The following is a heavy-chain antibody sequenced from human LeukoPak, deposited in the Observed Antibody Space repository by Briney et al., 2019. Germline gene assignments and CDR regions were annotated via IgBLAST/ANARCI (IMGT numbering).Heavy chain of an antibody. CDR1: GYTFTSYD. CDR3: AKNMGYGDYWYFDL. J-gene: IGHJ2*01. D-gene: IGHD4-17*01. Sequence: ASVKVSCKASGYTFTSYDINWVRQAPGEGLEWMGWINPNSGGTNYAQKFQGRVTMTRDTSISTAYMELSRLNSDDTAVYYCAKNMGYGDYWYFDLWGRGTLVTVSS. CDR2: INPNSGGT. V-gene: IGHV1-2*02.